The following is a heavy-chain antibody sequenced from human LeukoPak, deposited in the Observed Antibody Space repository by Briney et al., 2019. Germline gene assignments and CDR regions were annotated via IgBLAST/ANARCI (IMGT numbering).Heavy chain of an antibody. CDR1: GGSFSRYY. D-gene: IGHD6-19*01. J-gene: IGHJ4*02. V-gene: IGHV4-59*01. CDR3: ARVGSGSFDY. Sequence: PSETLSLTCAVYGGSFSRYYWSWIRQPPGKGLEWIGYSYYSGSTNSNPSLKSRVTISVDTSKNQFSLKLNSVTAADTAVYYCARVGSGSFDYWGQGTLVTVSS. CDR2: SYYSGST.